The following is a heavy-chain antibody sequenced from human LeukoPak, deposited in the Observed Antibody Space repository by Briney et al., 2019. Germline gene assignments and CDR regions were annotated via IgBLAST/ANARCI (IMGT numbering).Heavy chain of an antibody. CDR2: INHSGST. CDR3: ARHGVAVATMTTLDY. D-gene: IGHD6-19*01. J-gene: IGHJ4*02. Sequence: SETLSLTCAVYGGSFSGCYWSWIRQPPGKGLEWIGEINHSGSTNYNPSLRSRVTLSVHTSKNQLSLKLSSVTAADTAVYYCARHGVAVATMTTLDYWGQGTLVTVS. CDR1: GGSFSGCY. V-gene: IGHV4-34*01.